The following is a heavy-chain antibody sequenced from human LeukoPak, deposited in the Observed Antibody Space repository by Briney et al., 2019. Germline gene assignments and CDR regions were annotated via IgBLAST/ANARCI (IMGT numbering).Heavy chain of an antibody. CDR2: ISSSGSTI. CDR1: GFTFSSYE. Sequence: GGSLRLSCAASGFTFSSYEMNWVRQAPGKGLEWVSYISSSGSTIYYADSVKGRFTISRDNSKNTLYLQMNSLRAEDTAVYYCAKVRMRGYDFWSGYYTHDAFDIWGQGTMVTVSS. V-gene: IGHV3-48*03. J-gene: IGHJ3*02. D-gene: IGHD3-3*01. CDR3: AKVRMRGYDFWSGYYTHDAFDI.